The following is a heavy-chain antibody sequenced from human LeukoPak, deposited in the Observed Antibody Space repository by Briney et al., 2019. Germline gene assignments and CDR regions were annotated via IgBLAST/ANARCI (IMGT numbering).Heavy chain of an antibody. Sequence: ASVKVSCKASGYTFTSYGISWVQQAPGQGLEWMGWISAYNGNTNYAQKLQGRVTMTTDTSTSTAYMELRSLRSDDTAVYYCARGSDYGDYSGSWSMAFDIWGQGTMVTVSS. D-gene: IGHD4-17*01. CDR3: ARGSDYGDYSGSWSMAFDI. CDR2: ISAYNGNT. J-gene: IGHJ3*02. V-gene: IGHV1-18*01. CDR1: GYTFTSYG.